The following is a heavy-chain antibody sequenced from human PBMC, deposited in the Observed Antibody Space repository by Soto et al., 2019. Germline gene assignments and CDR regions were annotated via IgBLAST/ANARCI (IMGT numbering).Heavy chain of an antibody. D-gene: IGHD6-19*01. Sequence: QVQLVQSGAEVKKPGASVKVSCKASGYTFINYYMHWVRQAPGQGLEWMGIINPNGGSTTYAQRFQGRVTLTRDTSTNTVNMELSSLRSEDTAVYYCAGEQWLVRRNDPFDIWGQGTMVTVSS. V-gene: IGHV1-46*01. CDR2: INPNGGST. J-gene: IGHJ3*02. CDR1: GYTFINYY. CDR3: AGEQWLVRRNDPFDI.